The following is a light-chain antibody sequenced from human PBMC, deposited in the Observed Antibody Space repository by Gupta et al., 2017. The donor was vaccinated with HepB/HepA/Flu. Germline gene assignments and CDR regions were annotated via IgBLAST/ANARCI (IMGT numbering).Light chain of an antibody. Sequence: EIVLTQSPATLSLSPGERATLSCRASQSVSSYLAWYQQKPGQAPRLLIYDASNRATGIPARFSGSGSGTDFTRTISSLEPEDFAVYYCQQRSNWPSFDQGTKLEIK. CDR2: DAS. J-gene: IGKJ2*03. CDR1: QSVSSY. CDR3: QQRSNWPS. V-gene: IGKV3-11*01.